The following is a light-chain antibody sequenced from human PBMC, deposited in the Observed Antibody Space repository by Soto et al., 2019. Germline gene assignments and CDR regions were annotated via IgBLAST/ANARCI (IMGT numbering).Light chain of an antibody. CDR3: QQYVTSPLYI. J-gene: IGKJ2*01. Sequence: EVVLTQSPGTLSLSPGARATLSCRASESVRSNNLAWYQQKPGQAPRLLIYGASNRATGIPERFSGSGSGTDFTLTISRLEPEDSAVYFCQQYVTSPLYIFAQGTKLEIK. CDR2: GAS. V-gene: IGKV3-20*01. CDR1: ESVRSNN.